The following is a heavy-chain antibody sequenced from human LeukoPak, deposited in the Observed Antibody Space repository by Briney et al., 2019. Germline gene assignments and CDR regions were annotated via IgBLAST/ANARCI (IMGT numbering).Heavy chain of an antibody. CDR3: ATFRGVIKD. V-gene: IGHV3-23*01. J-gene: IGHJ4*02. CDR1: GFTFSSYA. CDR2: ISGSGGST. D-gene: IGHD3-10*01. Sequence: GGFLRLSCAASGFTFSSYAMSWVREAPGKGLEWVSAISGSGGSTYYADSVKGRFTISRDNSKNTLYLQMNSLRAEDTAVYYCATFRGVIKDWGQGTLVTVSS.